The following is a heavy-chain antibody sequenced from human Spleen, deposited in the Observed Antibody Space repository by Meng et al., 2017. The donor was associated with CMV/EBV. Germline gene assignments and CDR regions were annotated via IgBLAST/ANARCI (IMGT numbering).Heavy chain of an antibody. CDR1: GGTFSSSA. Sequence: KASGGTFSSSAISWMRQAPGEGLEWMGRIIPILGITNYAQKFQGSVTITADKFTSTAFMELSSLTSEDTAVYYCARTTTTSRGYFDLWGRGTLVTVSS. CDR2: IIPILGIT. J-gene: IGHJ2*01. V-gene: IGHV1-69*04. D-gene: IGHD3-10*01. CDR3: ARTTTTSRGYFDL.